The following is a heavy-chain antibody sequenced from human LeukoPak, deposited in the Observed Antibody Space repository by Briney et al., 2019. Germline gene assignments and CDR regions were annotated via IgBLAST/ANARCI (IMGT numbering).Heavy chain of an antibody. CDR2: TYYRSQWYN. J-gene: IGHJ4*02. D-gene: IGHD6-19*01. Sequence: SQTLSLTCAISGDSVSSNSATWNWIRQSPSRGLEWLGRTYYRSQWYNDYAVSVKSRITISPDTSKNQFSLQLNSVTPEDTAVYYCARVGGSGWYAFDYWGQGTLVIVSS. V-gene: IGHV6-1*01. CDR1: GDSVSSNSAT. CDR3: ARVGGSGWYAFDY.